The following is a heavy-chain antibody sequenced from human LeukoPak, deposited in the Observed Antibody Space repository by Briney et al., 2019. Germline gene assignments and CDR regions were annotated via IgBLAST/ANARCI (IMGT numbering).Heavy chain of an antibody. CDR2: ISGSGANT. J-gene: IGHJ4*02. CDR1: GFTFSSYA. CDR3: ASALAAAGPGY. Sequence: GGSLRLSCGTSGFTFSSYAMSWVRQAPGRGLEWVSAISGSGANTYYADSVKGRFTISRDNAKNSLYLQMNSLRAEDTAVYYCASALAAAGPGYWGQGTLVTVSS. V-gene: IGHV3-23*01. D-gene: IGHD6-13*01.